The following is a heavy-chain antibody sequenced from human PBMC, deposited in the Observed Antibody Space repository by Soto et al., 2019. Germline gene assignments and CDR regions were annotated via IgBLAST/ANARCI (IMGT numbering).Heavy chain of an antibody. V-gene: IGHV4-59*08. D-gene: IGHD1-26*01. Sequence: QVQLQESGPGLVKPSETLSLTCTVSGGSISSYYWSWIRQPPGKGLEWIGYFYYSGSTNYNPSLKSRVTISVDTSKNQFSLKLSSVTAADTAVYYCARQGSYSLRDWGQGTLVTVSS. CDR1: GGSISSYY. CDR2: FYYSGST. CDR3: ARQGSYSLRD. J-gene: IGHJ4*02.